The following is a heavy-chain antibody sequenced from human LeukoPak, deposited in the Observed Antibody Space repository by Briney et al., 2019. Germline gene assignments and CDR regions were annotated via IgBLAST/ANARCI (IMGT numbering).Heavy chain of an antibody. Sequence: GRSLRLSCAASGFTFSSYGMHWVRQAPGKGLEWVAVISYDGSNKYYADSVKGRFTISRDDSKNTLYLQMNSLRAEDTAVYYCAKDGKGGSYPYYFDYWGQGALVTVSS. CDR2: ISYDGSNK. CDR1: GFTFSSYG. D-gene: IGHD1-26*01. V-gene: IGHV3-30*18. J-gene: IGHJ4*02. CDR3: AKDGKGGSYPYYFDY.